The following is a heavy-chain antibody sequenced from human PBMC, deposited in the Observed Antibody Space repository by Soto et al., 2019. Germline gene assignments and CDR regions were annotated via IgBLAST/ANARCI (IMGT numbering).Heavy chain of an antibody. V-gene: IGHV4-39*01. J-gene: IGHJ4*02. CDR3: ARLVVGATTPDY. D-gene: IGHD1-26*01. CDR1: GGSISSSSYY. CDR2: IYYSGST. Sequence: QLQLQESGPGLLKPSETLSLTCTVSGGSISSSSYYWGWIRQPPGKGLEWIGSIYYSGSTYYNPSLKSRVTISVDTSNNQFSLKMSAVTAADTAVDYWARLVVGATTPDYCGQGTVVTVSA.